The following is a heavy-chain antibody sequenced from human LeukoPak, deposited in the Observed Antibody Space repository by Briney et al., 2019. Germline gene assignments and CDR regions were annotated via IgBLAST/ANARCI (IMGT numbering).Heavy chain of an antibody. V-gene: IGHV4-59*01. Sequence: SETQSLTCTVSGGSISSYYWSWIRQPPGKGLEWIGHIYYSGSTNYNPSLKSRVTISVDTSKNQFSLKLSSVTAADTAVYYCARAPGGCYSSSCLDYWGQGTLVTVSS. CDR2: IYYSGST. J-gene: IGHJ4*02. D-gene: IGHD6-13*01. CDR1: GGSISSYY. CDR3: ARAPGGCYSSSCLDY.